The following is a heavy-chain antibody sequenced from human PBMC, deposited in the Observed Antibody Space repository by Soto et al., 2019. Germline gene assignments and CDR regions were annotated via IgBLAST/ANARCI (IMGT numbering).Heavy chain of an antibody. V-gene: IGHV3-23*01. CDR3: AKGRNIGYSYGYVDY. J-gene: IGHJ4*02. D-gene: IGHD5-18*01. CDR2: ISGSGGST. CDR1: GFTFSSYA. Sequence: EVQLLESGGGLVQPGGSLRLSCAASGFTFSSYAMSWVRQAPGKGLEWVSAISGSGGSTYYADSVKGRFTISRGNSKNTLYLQMNSLRAEDTAVYYCAKGRNIGYSYGYVDYWGQGTLVTVSS.